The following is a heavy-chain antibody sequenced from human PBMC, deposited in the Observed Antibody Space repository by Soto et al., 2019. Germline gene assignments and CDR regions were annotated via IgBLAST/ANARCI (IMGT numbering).Heavy chain of an antibody. J-gene: IGHJ5*02. CDR2: IYYSGST. V-gene: IGHV4-39*01. Sequence: ASETLSLTCTVSGGSISSSSYYWGWIRQPPGKGLEWIGSIYYSGSTYYNPSLKSRVTISVDTSKNQFSLKLSSVTAADTAVYYCARRRGARSTTNWFDPWGQGTLVTVSS. CDR3: ARRRGARSTTNWFDP. CDR1: GGSISSSSYY. D-gene: IGHD5-12*01.